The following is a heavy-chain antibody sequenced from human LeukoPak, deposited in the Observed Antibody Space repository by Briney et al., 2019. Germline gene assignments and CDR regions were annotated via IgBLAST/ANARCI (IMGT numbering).Heavy chain of an antibody. J-gene: IGHJ5*02. D-gene: IGHD3-10*01. Sequence: GGSLRLSCAASGFTFSSYGMHWVRQAPGKGLEWVAVISYDGSNKYYADSVKGRFTISRDNSKNTLYLQVNSLRAEDTAVYYCAKDRGWFGELIYWFDPWGQGTLVTVSS. V-gene: IGHV3-30*18. CDR3: AKDRGWFGELIYWFDP. CDR1: GFTFSSYG. CDR2: ISYDGSNK.